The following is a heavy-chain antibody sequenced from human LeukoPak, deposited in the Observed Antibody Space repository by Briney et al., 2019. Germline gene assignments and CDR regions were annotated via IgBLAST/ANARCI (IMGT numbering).Heavy chain of an antibody. Sequence: GRSLRLSCAASGFTFSSYAMSWVRQAPGKGLEWVSAISGSGGSTYYADSVKGRFTISRDNSKNTLYLQMNSLRAEDTAVYYCAKSPKYSSGWYIGYWGQGTLVTVSS. J-gene: IGHJ4*02. CDR3: AKSPKYSSGWYIGY. CDR1: GFTFSSYA. CDR2: ISGSGGST. D-gene: IGHD6-19*01. V-gene: IGHV3-23*01.